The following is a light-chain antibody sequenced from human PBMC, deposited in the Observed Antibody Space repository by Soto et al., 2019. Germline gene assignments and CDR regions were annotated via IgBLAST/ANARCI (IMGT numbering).Light chain of an antibody. CDR1: QSVSSD. CDR2: YTS. Sequence: EIVMTQSPATLSVSPGESATLSCRASQSVSSDLAWYQQKPGQAPRLLIYYTSTRATGFPARFSGGGSGTEFTLTISSLQSEDFTAYYCQQYNNWPLFGPGTRWIS. CDR3: QQYNNWPL. J-gene: IGKJ3*01. V-gene: IGKV3D-15*01.